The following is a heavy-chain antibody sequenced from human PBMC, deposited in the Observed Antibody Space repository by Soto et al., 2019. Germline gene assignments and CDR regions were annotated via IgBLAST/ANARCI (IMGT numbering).Heavy chain of an antibody. D-gene: IGHD3-3*01. Sequence: SETLSLTCTVSGGSISSYYWSWIRQPPGKGLEWIGYIYYSGSTNYNPSLKSRVTISVDTSKNQFSLKLSSVTAADTAVYYCARDHAPFGVVSHFDYWGQGTLVTVSS. J-gene: IGHJ4*02. V-gene: IGHV4-59*01. CDR3: ARDHAPFGVVSHFDY. CDR1: GGSISSYY. CDR2: IYYSGST.